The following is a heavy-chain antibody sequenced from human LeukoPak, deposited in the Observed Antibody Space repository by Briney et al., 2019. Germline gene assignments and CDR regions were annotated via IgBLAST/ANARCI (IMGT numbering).Heavy chain of an antibody. D-gene: IGHD2-21*02. Sequence: SGGSLRLSCAASGFTFSSYSMNWVRQAPGKGLEWVSYISSSSSTICYADSVKGRFTISRDNSKNTLYLQMNSLRAEDTALYYCAKARGLVLTARYFDSWGQGTLVTVSS. CDR3: AKARGLVLTARYFDS. CDR1: GFTFSSYS. CDR2: ISSSSSTI. V-gene: IGHV3-48*01. J-gene: IGHJ4*02.